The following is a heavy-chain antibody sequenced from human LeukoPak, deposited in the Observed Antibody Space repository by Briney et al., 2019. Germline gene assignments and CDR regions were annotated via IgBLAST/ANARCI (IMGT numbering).Heavy chain of an antibody. J-gene: IGHJ4*02. CDR2: IWYDGSNK. D-gene: IGHD4/OR15-4a*01. Sequence: GGSLRLSCAASGFTFSSYGMHWVRQAPGKGLEWVAVIWYDGSNKYYADSVKGRFTISRDNSKNTLYLQMNSLRAEDTAVYYCATGDYGVHGDYWGQGILVTVSS. V-gene: IGHV3-33*01. CDR3: ATGDYGVHGDY. CDR1: GFTFSSYG.